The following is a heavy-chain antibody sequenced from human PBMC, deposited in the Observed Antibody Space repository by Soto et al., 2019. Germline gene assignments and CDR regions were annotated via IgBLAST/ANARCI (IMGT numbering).Heavy chain of an antibody. CDR3: ARDQALAPTVWGY. CDR2: IYYSWLT. CDR1: GGSIRSEGYY. Sequence: TLSLTFSVSGGSIRSEGYYWSGSRHHPVTGLEWIGYIYYSWLTNYNPSLKSRLTISVDKSKNEFYLKMRSVTAAETALYYCARDQALAPTVWGYWGQGSQVTVSS. J-gene: IGHJ4*02. V-gene: IGHV4-31*03. D-gene: IGHD7-27*01.